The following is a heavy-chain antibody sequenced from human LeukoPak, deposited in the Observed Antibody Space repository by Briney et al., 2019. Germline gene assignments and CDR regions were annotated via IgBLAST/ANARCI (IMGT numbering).Heavy chain of an antibody. J-gene: IGHJ4*02. CDR2: ISWNSGSI. CDR3: AKAPIQLWWGVDY. Sequence: PGGSLRLSCAASGFTFDDYAMHWVRQAPGKGLERVSGISWNSGSIGYADSVKGRFTISRDNAKNSLYLQMNSLRAEDTALYYCAKAPIQLWWGVDYWGQGTLVTVSS. V-gene: IGHV3-9*01. D-gene: IGHD5-18*01. CDR1: GFTFDDYA.